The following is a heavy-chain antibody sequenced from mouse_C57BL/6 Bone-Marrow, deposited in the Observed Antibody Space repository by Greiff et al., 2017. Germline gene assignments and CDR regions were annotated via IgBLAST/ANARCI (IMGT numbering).Heavy chain of an antibody. V-gene: IGHV1-61*01. D-gene: IGHD1-1*01. CDR2: IYPSDSET. CDR1: GYTFTSYW. J-gene: IGHJ2*01. CDR3: ARVDYYYGSSPYYFDY. Sequence: QVQLQQSGAELVRPGSSVKLSCKASGYTFTSYWMDWVKQRPGQGLEWIGNIYPSDSETPYNQKFKDKATLTVDKSSSTAYMQLSSLTSEDSAVYYCARVDYYYGSSPYYFDYWGQGTTLTVSS.